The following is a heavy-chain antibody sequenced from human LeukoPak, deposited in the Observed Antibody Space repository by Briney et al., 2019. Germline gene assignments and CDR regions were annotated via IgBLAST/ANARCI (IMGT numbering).Heavy chain of an antibody. Sequence: GRSLRLSCAASGFTFSNYEMNWVRQAPGKGLEWVSYISSSGTTIYYADSVKGRFTISRDNAKNSLYLQMNSLRAEDTAVYYCARISSAWRPSDYWGQGTLVTVSS. CDR3: ARISSAWRPSDY. CDR1: GFTFSNYE. D-gene: IGHD6-19*01. CDR2: ISSSGTTI. V-gene: IGHV3-48*03. J-gene: IGHJ4*02.